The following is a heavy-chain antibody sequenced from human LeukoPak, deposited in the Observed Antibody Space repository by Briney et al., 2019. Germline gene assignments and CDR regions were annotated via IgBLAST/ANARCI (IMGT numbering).Heavy chain of an antibody. CDR3: ARDYYDTSGYFKYYFYMDV. CDR2: IIPIFGTA. V-gene: IGHV1-69*06. CDR1: GYTFTTYN. J-gene: IGHJ6*03. Sequence: SVKVSCKASGYTFTTYNINWVRQAPGQGLEWMGGIIPIFGTANYAQKFQGRVTITADKSMSTAYMELSSLRSEDTAVYYCARDYYDTSGYFKYYFYMDVWGKGTTVTVSS. D-gene: IGHD3-22*01.